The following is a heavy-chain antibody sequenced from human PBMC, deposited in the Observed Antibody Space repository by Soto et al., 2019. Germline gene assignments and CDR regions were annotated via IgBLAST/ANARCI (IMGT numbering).Heavy chain of an antibody. CDR3: TREPNGDHIGAFDF. Sequence: EVQVVESGGGLVQPGGSLRLSCATSKFTFSAYAMTWVRQAPGEGLEWVSSISGSGGGTSYADSVKGRFSISRDNSKNTLYLRMNRLRVEDTAVYYCTREPNGDHIGAFDFWGQGIVVTVSS. CDR1: KFTFSAYA. D-gene: IGHD4-17*01. V-gene: IGHV3-23*04. J-gene: IGHJ3*01. CDR2: ISGSGGGT.